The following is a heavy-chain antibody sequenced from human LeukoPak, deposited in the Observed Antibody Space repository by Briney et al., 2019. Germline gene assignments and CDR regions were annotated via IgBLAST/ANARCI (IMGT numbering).Heavy chain of an antibody. CDR3: ARHVGSSAHFDY. CDR1: GGSITTCHYC. Sequence: PSETLSLTCSVSGGSITTCHYCWAWIRQPPGRGLEWIGSIYSSGSTYYNPSLKSRVTISVDTSKNQFSLKLNSVTAADTAVYYCARHVGSSAHFDYWGQGTLATVSS. CDR2: IYSSGST. J-gene: IGHJ4*02. D-gene: IGHD3-10*01. V-gene: IGHV4-39*01.